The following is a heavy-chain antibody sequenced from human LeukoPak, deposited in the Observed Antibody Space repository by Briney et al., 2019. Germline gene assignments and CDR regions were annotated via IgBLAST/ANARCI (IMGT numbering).Heavy chain of an antibody. CDR1: GGSVSSGSYY. CDR2: IYYSGST. D-gene: IGHD6-19*01. J-gene: IGHJ6*02. Sequence: SETLSLTCTVSGGSVSSGSYYWSWIRQPPGKGLEWIGYIYYSGSTNYNPSLKSRVTISVDTSKNQFSLKLSSVTAADTAAYYCAREEGQWLGYYYYYGMDVWGQGTTVTVSS. CDR3: AREEGQWLGYYYYYGMDV. V-gene: IGHV4-61*01.